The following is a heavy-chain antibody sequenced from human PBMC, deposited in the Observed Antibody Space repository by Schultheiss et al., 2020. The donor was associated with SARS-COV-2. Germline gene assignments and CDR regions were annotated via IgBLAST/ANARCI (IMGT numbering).Heavy chain of an antibody. D-gene: IGHD2-2*02. J-gene: IGHJ6*03. CDR1: GGSISSGGYY. CDR3: ARGWDVVVPAAIRIHYYYYYMDV. Sequence: SQTLSLTCTVSGGSISSGGYYWSWIRQHPGKGLEWIGYIYYSGSTNYNPSLKSRVTISVDTSKNQFSLKLSSVTAADTAVYYCARGWDVVVPAAIRIHYYYYYMDVWGKGTTVTVSS. V-gene: IGHV4-61*08. CDR2: IYYSGST.